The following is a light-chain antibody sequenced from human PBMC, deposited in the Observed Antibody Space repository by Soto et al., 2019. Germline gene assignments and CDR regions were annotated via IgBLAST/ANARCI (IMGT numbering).Light chain of an antibody. J-gene: IGKJ4*01. CDR1: QSVSSSY. CDR3: QQYGGSPPLT. CDR2: GAS. Sequence: EIVLTQSPGTLSLSPGERATLLCRASQSVSSSYLAWYQQKPGQAPRLLIYGASSSATGIPDRFSGSGSEKDFTLTITRLAPEDFAVYYCQQYGGSPPLTFGGGTKVEIK. V-gene: IGKV3-20*01.